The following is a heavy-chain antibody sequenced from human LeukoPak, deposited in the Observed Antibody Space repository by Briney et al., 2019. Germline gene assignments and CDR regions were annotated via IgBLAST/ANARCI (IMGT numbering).Heavy chain of an antibody. V-gene: IGHV3-48*01. CDR1: GFTFSSYS. Sequence: PGGSLRLSCSASGFTFSSYSMNWVRQAPGKGLEWISDIRSSSTTTILYADSARGRFTISRDNAKNTLYLQMDSLRAEDTALYYCARDRHWAFDVWGQGTMVTVSS. D-gene: IGHD6-6*01. J-gene: IGHJ3*01. CDR2: IRSSSTTTI. CDR3: ARDRHWAFDV.